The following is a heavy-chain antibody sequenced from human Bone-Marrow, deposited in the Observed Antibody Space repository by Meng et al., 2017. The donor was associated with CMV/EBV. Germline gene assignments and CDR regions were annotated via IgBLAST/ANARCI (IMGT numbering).Heavy chain of an antibody. CDR2: IRYDGSNK. V-gene: IGHV3-30*02. J-gene: IGHJ6*02. Sequence: GESLKISCAASGFTFSSYGMHWVRQAPGKGLEWVAFIRYDGSNKYYADSVKGRFTISRDNSKNTLYLQMNSLRAEDTAVYYCAREGLYDFWSGYSMDYYYGMDVWGQGATVTVSS. CDR1: GFTFSSYG. CDR3: AREGLYDFWSGYSMDYYYGMDV. D-gene: IGHD3-3*01.